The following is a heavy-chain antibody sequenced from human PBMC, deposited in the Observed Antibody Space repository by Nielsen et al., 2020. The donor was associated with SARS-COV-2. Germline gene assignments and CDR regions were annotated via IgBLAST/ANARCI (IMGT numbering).Heavy chain of an antibody. D-gene: IGHD2-15*01. Sequence: ASVKVSCKASGYTFTGYYMHWVRQAPGQGLEWMGWINPNSGGTNYAQKFQGRVTMTRDTSISTAYMELSRLRSEDTAVYYCAREVAPYWYFDLWGRGTLVTVSS. CDR2: INPNSGGT. V-gene: IGHV1-2*02. CDR1: GYTFTGYY. J-gene: IGHJ2*01. CDR3: AREVAPYWYFDL.